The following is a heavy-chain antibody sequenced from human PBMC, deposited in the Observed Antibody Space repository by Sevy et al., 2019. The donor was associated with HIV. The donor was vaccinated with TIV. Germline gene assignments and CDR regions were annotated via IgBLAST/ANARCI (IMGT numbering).Heavy chain of an antibody. V-gene: IGHV3-49*04. J-gene: IGHJ4*02. CDR2: LKSDVYGGTV. D-gene: IGHD6-13*01. Sequence: GGYLRLSCTASGFTFGDYCMSWVRQAPGKGLEWVAFLKSDVYGGTVDHAASVRGRFVISRDDSKTIAYLQMNDLKTEDTCVYYCTRWKAAQSIFDYWGQGALVTVSS. CDR1: GFTFGDYC. CDR3: TRWKAAQSIFDY.